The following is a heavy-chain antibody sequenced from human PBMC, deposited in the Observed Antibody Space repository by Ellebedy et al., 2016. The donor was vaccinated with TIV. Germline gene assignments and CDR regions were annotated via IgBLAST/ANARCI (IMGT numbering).Heavy chain of an antibody. CDR3: ARGGDQIFGVPGDD. CDR2: IRQDGGRT. CDR1: GFTFSRYW. Sequence: GGSLRLSCAASGFTFSRYWLSWVRQAPGKRLEWVANIRQDGGRTGYVGSVEGRFTISRDNAENSLYLQMNSLRAEDTAVYYCARGGDQIFGVPGDDWGQGTLITVSS. V-gene: IGHV3-7*01. J-gene: IGHJ4*02. D-gene: IGHD3-3*01.